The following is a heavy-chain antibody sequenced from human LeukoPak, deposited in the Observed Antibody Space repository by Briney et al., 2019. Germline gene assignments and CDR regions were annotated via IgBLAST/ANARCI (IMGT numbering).Heavy chain of an antibody. CDR1: GFTFSSYG. CDR3: AKGRGWEASYYYYYMDV. CDR2: ISTSGGRT. V-gene: IGHV3-23*01. D-gene: IGHD1-26*01. Sequence: PGGSLRLSCAASGFTFSSYGMSWVRQAPGKGLEWVSAISTSGGRTFYADSVKGRFTISRDNSKNTLYLQMNSLRAEDTAVYYCAKGRGWEASYYYYYMDVWGKGTTVTISS. J-gene: IGHJ6*03.